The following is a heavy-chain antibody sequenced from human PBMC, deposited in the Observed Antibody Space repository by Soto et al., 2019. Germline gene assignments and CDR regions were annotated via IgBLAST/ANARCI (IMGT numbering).Heavy chain of an antibody. CDR2: IYWNDDR. CDR3: IYRRASWDYHGLDV. J-gene: IGHJ6*02. CDR1: GFSLTTGGVG. D-gene: IGHD2-21*01. V-gene: IGHV2-5*01. Sequence: SGPTLVNPTQTLTLTCTFSGFSLTTGGVGVGWIRQPPGRSLEWLAVIYWNDDRRRSPSLENRLTITKDTSKNQVVLTMTNVDPVDTATYYCIYRRASWDYHGLDVWGQGTPVTVSS.